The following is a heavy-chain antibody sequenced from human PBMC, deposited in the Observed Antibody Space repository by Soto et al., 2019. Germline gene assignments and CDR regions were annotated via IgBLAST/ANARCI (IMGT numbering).Heavy chain of an antibody. CDR2: INPSGGST. V-gene: IGHV1-46*03. D-gene: IGHD6-6*01. Sequence: QVQLVQSGAEVKKPGASVKASCKASGYTFTSYYMHWVRQAPGQGLEWMGIINPSGGSTSYAQKCQGRVTMTRDTSTSTVYMELSSLRSEDTAVYYCARRSIAARHYDYWGQGTLVTVSS. J-gene: IGHJ4*02. CDR3: ARRSIAARHYDY. CDR1: GYTFTSYY.